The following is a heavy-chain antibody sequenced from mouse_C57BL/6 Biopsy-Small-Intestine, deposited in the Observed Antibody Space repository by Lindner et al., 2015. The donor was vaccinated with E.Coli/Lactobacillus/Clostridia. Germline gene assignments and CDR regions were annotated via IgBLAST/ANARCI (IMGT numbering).Heavy chain of an antibody. Sequence: SVKVPCKASGYTFINYYIHWVRQAPGQGLEWMGIIIPGNGATGYAQSFQGRVTMTRDTSTSTLYMELSSLRSEDTAVYYCAREDCSNGGCSYDAFDIWGQGTMVTVSS. CDR1: GYTFINYY. V-gene: IGHV1-53*01. CDR3: AREDCSNGGCSYDAFDI. D-gene: IGHD2-3*01. CDR2: IIPGNGAT. J-gene: IGHJ3*01.